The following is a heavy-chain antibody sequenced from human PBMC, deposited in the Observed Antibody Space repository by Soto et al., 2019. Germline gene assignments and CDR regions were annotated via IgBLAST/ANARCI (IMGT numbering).Heavy chain of an antibody. CDR2: ISSSSSYT. D-gene: IGHD1-26*01. Sequence: PGGSLRLSCAASGFTFSDYYMSWIRQAPGKGLEWVSYISSSSSYTNYADSVKGRFTISRDNAKNSLYLQMNSLRAEDTAVYYCARVGREPDLDYWGQGTLVTVSS. V-gene: IGHV3-11*06. CDR3: ARVGREPDLDY. J-gene: IGHJ4*02. CDR1: GFTFSDYY.